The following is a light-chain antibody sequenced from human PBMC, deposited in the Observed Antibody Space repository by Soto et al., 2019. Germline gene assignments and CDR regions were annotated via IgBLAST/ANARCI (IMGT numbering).Light chain of an antibody. Sequence: QSALTQAASVSGSPGQSITISCTGTNSDIGGYNYVSWYQQHPGKAPKLMIYDVSNRPSGVSYRFSGSKSGNTASLTISGLQAEDEADYYCSSYTSRSTLGVFGGGTQLTVL. J-gene: IGLJ2*01. CDR3: SSYTSRSTLGV. CDR2: DVS. V-gene: IGLV2-14*03. CDR1: NSDIGGYNY.